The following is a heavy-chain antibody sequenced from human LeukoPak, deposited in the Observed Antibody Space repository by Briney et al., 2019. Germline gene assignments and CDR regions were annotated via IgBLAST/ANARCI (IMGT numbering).Heavy chain of an antibody. Sequence: PGGSLRLSCAASGVTFSSYEMNWVRQAPGKGLEWVSYISSSGSTIYYADSVKGRFTISRDNAKNSLYLQMNSLRADDTAVYYCARDDFRRLGRPLTGWGQGTLVTVSS. CDR1: GVTFSSYE. J-gene: IGHJ4*02. CDR2: ISSSGSTI. D-gene: IGHD3/OR15-3a*01. CDR3: ARDDFRRLGRPLTG. V-gene: IGHV3-48*03.